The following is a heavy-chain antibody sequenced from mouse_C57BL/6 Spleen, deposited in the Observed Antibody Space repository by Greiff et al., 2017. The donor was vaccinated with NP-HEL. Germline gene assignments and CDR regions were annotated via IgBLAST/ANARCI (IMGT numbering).Heavy chain of an antibody. V-gene: IGHV14-4*01. D-gene: IGHD1-1*01. CDR2: IDPENGDT. CDR1: GFNIKDDY. CDR3: TGASSFDY. J-gene: IGHJ2*01. Sequence: VQLQQSGAELVRPGASVKLSCTASGFNIKDDYMHWVKQRPEQGLEWIGWIDPENGDTEYASKLQGKATITADTSSKTAYLQLSSLRSDDTAVYYGTGASSFDYWGKGTTLTVSS.